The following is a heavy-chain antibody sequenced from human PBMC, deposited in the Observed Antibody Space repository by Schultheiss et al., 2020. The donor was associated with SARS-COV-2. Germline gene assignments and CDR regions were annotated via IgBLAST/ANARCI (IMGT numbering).Heavy chain of an antibody. CDR3: ARFSNGDYGDSNAFDY. Sequence: GESLKISCKGSGYSFTSYWIGWVRQMPGKGLEWMGVIYLDDSDTKYSPSFQGQVTISADKSISTAYLQWSSLKASDTAMYYCARFSNGDYGDSNAFDYWGQGTLVTVSS. CDR1: GYSFTSYW. J-gene: IGHJ4*02. V-gene: IGHV5-51*01. D-gene: IGHD4-17*01. CDR2: IYLDDSDT.